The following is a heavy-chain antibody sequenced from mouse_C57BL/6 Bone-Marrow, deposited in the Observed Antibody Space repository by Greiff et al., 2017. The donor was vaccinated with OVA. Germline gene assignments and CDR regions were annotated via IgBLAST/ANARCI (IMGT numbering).Heavy chain of an antibody. Sequence: VQGVESGAELARPGASVKLSCKASGYTFTSYGISWVKQRTGQGLEWIGEIYPRSGNTYYNEKFKGKATLTADKSSSTAYMELRSLTSEDSAVYFCANHLLHFDYWGQGTTLTVSS. CDR3: ANHLLHFDY. J-gene: IGHJ2*01. CDR1: GYTFTSYG. V-gene: IGHV1-81*01. CDR2: IYPRSGNT. D-gene: IGHD2-1*01.